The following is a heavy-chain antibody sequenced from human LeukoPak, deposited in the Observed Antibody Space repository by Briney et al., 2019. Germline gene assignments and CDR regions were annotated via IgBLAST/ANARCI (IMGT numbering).Heavy chain of an antibody. J-gene: IGHJ3*02. CDR3: ARPYYDYAFDI. Sequence: SETLSLTCTVSGGSISSSSYYWGWIRQPPGKGLEWIGSIYYSGSTYYNPSLKSRVTISVDTSKNQFSLKLSSVTAADTAVYYCARPYYDYAFDIWGQGTMVTVS. D-gene: IGHD3-3*01. V-gene: IGHV4-39*07. CDR1: GGSISSSSYY. CDR2: IYYSGST.